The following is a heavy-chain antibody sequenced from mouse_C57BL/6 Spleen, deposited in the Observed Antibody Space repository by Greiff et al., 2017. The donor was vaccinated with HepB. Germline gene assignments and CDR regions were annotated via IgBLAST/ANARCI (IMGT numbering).Heavy chain of an antibody. J-gene: IGHJ1*03. CDR2: INPNYGTT. Sequence: EVQLQQSGPELVKPGASVKISCKATGYSFTDYKMNWVKQRHGKSLEWIGVINPNYGTTSYKQKFKGKATLTVDQSSSTAYMQLNSLTSEDSAVYYCGNGGYYGGFDVWGTGTTVTVSS. V-gene: IGHV1-39*01. CDR1: GYSFTDYK. CDR3: GNGGYYGGFDV. D-gene: IGHD1-1*01.